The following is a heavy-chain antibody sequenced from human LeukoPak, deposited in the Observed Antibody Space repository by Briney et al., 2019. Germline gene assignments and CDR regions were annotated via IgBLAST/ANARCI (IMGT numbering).Heavy chain of an antibody. D-gene: IGHD6-13*01. CDR1: GGSISSYF. CDR3: ARVRAAAVPYYFDY. J-gene: IGHJ4*02. V-gene: IGHV4-59*12. CDR2: IYYSGST. Sequence: SETLSLTCTVSGGSISSYFWTWIRQPPGKGLEWIGHIYYSGSTNYNPSLQSRVTISRDTSKNQFSLKLSSVTAADTAMYYCARVRAAAVPYYFDYWGRGTLVTVSS.